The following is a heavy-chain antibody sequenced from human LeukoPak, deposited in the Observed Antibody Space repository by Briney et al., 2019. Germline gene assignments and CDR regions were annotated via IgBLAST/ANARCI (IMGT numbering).Heavy chain of an antibody. CDR3: ARDAYYDFWSGFEVLRRFDY. CDR1: DGSTTGYY. CDR2: VYYTGRT. Sequence: SETLSLTCCVSDGSTTGYYWSWIRQPPGKGLEWIAYVYYTGRTLYNPSLESRVTISVDTSKTQFSLTVTSVTAADTAVYYCARDAYYDFWSGFEVLRRFDYWGQGTLVTVSS. J-gene: IGHJ4*02. V-gene: IGHV4-59*12. D-gene: IGHD3-3*01.